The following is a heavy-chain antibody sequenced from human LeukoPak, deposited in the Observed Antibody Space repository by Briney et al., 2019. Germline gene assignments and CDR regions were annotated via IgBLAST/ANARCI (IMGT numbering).Heavy chain of an antibody. Sequence: SEPLCLTCAVFGRSFSGSYWNWSRQPPGKGLEWIGQINPSRHTHYNPSLTSRVTISVATSKKQFSLKLSSVTAADTAVYYCARRYDFWSCYPLLLDYWGQGTLVTVSS. V-gene: IGHV4-34*01. D-gene: IGHD3-3*01. CDR2: INPSRHT. CDR3: ARRYDFWSCYPLLLDY. J-gene: IGHJ4*02. CDR1: GRSFSGSY.